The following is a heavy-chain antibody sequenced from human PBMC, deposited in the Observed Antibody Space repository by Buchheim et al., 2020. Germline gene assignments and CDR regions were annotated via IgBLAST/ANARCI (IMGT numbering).Heavy chain of an antibody. CDR1: GFTFSGSA. CDR3: RVYDSSGYYSIGY. CDR2: IRSKANSYAT. D-gene: IGHD3-22*01. Sequence: EVQLVESGGGLVQPGGSLKLSCAASGFTFSGSAMHWVRQASGKGLEWVGRIRSKANSYATAYAASVKGRFTISRDDSKNTAYLQMNSLKTEDTAVYYCRVYDSSGYYSIGYWGQGTL. J-gene: IGHJ4*02. V-gene: IGHV3-73*02.